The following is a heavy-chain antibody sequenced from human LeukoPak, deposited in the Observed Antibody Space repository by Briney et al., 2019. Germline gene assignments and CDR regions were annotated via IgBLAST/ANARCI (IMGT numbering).Heavy chain of an antibody. CDR3: ARDLGAYCGGDCYYSLDY. V-gene: IGHV3-48*03. Sequence: PGGSLRLSCAASGFTFSSYEMNWVRQAPGKGLEWVSYISSSGSTIYYADSVKGRFTISRDNAKNTLYLQMNSLRAEDTAVYYCARDLGAYCGGDCYYSLDYWGQGTQVTVSS. D-gene: IGHD2-21*02. CDR2: ISSSGSTI. J-gene: IGHJ4*02. CDR1: GFTFSSYE.